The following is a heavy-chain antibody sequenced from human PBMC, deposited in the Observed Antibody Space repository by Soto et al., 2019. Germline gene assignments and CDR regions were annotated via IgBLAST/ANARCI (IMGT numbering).Heavy chain of an antibody. CDR2: ISSSGSTI. Sequence: GGSLRLSCAASGFTFSSYEMNWVRQAPGEGLEWVSYISSSGSTIYYADSVKGRFTISRDNAKNSLYLQMNSLRAEDTAVYYCARAILLWFGESYGMDVWGQGTTVTVSS. CDR3: ARAILLWFGESYGMDV. J-gene: IGHJ6*02. D-gene: IGHD3-10*01. V-gene: IGHV3-48*03. CDR1: GFTFSSYE.